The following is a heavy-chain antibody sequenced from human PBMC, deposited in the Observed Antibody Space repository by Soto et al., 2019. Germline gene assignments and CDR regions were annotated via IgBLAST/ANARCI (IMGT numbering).Heavy chain of an antibody. J-gene: IGHJ4*02. CDR3: ARGRITIFGVVINSFDY. CDR1: GGTFSSYA. CDR2: IIPIFGTA. D-gene: IGHD3-3*01. V-gene: IGHV1-69*01. Sequence: QVQLVQSGAEVKKPGSSVKVSCKASGGTFSSYAISWVRQAPGQGLEWMGGIIPIFGTANYAQKFQGRVTITADESTCTAYMELSSLRSEDTAVYYCARGRITIFGVVINSFDYWGQGTLVTVSS.